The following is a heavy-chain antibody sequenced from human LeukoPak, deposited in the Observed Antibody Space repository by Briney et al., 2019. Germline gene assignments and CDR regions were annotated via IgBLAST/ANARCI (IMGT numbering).Heavy chain of an antibody. J-gene: IGHJ4*02. CDR3: ARFRGYSNYVYFDY. CDR1: GGTLSNYA. CDR2: LILIFGTP. D-gene: IGHD4-11*01. Sequence: SVKVSSKASGGTLSNYAITWVRQAPGQGSEWMGGLILIFGTPNYAQKFQGRVTITADKSTSTAYMELSSLRSEDTAVYYCARFRGYSNYVYFDYWGQGTLVTVSS. V-gene: IGHV1-69*06.